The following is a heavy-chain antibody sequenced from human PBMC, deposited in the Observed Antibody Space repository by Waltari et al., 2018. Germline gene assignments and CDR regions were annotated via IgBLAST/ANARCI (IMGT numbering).Heavy chain of an antibody. CDR2: IYTSGST. J-gene: IGHJ6*02. V-gene: IGHV4-4*07. CDR1: GGSISSSY. CDR3: ARDPVTVTTALQDYYGMDV. Sequence: QVQLQESGPGLVKPSETLSLTCTVSGGSISSSYWSWIRQPAGKGLEWIGRIYTSGSTNYNPSLKSRVTMSVDTSKNQFSLKLSSVTAADTAVYYCARDPVTVTTALQDYYGMDVWGQGTTVTVSS. D-gene: IGHD4-17*01.